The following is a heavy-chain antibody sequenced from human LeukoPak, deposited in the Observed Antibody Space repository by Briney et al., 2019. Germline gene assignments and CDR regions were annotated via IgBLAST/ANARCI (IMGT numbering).Heavy chain of an antibody. J-gene: IGHJ3*02. D-gene: IGHD3-22*01. CDR2: INPSGGST. CDR3: ARDSYYYDSSGYPTDAFDI. CDR1: GYTFTSYY. V-gene: IGHV1-46*01. Sequence: ASVKVSCKASGYTFTSYYMHWVRQAPGQGLEWIGIINPSGGSTSYAQKFQGRVTMTRDMSTSTVYMELSSLRSEDTAVYYCARDSYYYDSSGYPTDAFDIWGQGTMVTVSS.